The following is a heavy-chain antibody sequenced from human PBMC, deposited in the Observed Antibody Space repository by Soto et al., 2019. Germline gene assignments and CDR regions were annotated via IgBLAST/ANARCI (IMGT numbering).Heavy chain of an antibody. J-gene: IGHJ1*01. V-gene: IGHV4-61*01. CDR2: ISYSGST. CDR1: GGSISSGNYY. Sequence: PSETLSLTCTVSGGSISSGNYYWSWIRQPPGKGLEWIGYISYSGSTNYNPSLKSRVTISVDTSKNQFSLKLSSVTAADTAVYYCARDDYYGSGSYFFQHWGQGTLVTVSS. CDR3: ARDDYYGSGSYFFQH. D-gene: IGHD3-10*01.